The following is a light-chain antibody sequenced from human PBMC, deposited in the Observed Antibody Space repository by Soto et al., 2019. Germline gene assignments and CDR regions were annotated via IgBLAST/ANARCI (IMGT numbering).Light chain of an antibody. CDR1: QSVSSN. J-gene: IGKJ2*01. V-gene: IGKV3-15*01. CDR3: QQYNNWPYT. Sequence: EIGMTQSPATLSVSPGERATLSCRASQSVSSNLAWYQQKPGQAPRLLIYGASTRATGIPARFSGSGSGTEFTLTISSLQSEDLAVYYCQQYNNWPYTFGQGTKLEIK. CDR2: GAS.